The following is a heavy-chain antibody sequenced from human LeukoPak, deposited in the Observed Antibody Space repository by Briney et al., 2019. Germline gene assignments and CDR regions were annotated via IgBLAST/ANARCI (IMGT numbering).Heavy chain of an antibody. V-gene: IGHV3-21*01. CDR1: GFTFSSYS. CDR3: AGGGESWFSEYRSLAYGMDV. D-gene: IGHD6-13*01. J-gene: IGHJ6*02. Sequence: GGSLRLSCAASGFTFSSYSMNWVRQAPGKGLEWVSSISSSSSYIYYADSVKGRFTISRDNAKNSLYLQMNSLRAEDTAVYYCAGGGESWFSEYRSLAYGMDVWGQGTTVTVSS. CDR2: ISSSSSYI.